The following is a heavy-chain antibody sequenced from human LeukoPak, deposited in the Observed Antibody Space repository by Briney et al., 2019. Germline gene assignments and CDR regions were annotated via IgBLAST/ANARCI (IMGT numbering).Heavy chain of an antibody. V-gene: IGHV4-38-2*01. D-gene: IGHD3-3*01. J-gene: IGHJ3*02. CDR3: ARQLGQCWSVERAFDI. CDR2: FYHSGST. CDR1: GYSISSGYY. Sequence: SETLSLTCAVSGYSISSGYYWGWIRQPPGKGLEWIGSFYHSGSTYYNPSLKSRVTISVETSKNPFSLMLSFRTADTTASYYCARQLGQCWSVERAFDIWGQGTMVTVSS.